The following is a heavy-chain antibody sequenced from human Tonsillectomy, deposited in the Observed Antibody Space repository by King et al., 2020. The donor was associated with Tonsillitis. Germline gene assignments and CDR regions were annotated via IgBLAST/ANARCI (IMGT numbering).Heavy chain of an antibody. D-gene: IGHD3-16*02. V-gene: IGHV3-30*18. CDR3: AKDGIALSDWYFEL. Sequence: VQLVESGGGVVQPGRSLRLSCAASGFTFSNYGMHWVRQAPGKGLEWVALIAYDASYENYADSVKGRFAISRDNSKNTLYLEMNSLRVEDTAVYYCAKDGIALSDWYFELWGRGTLVTVSS. CDR1: GFTFSNYG. J-gene: IGHJ2*01. CDR2: IAYDASYE.